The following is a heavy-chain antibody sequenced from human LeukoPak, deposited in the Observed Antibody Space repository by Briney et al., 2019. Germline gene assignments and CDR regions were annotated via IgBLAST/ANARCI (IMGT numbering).Heavy chain of an antibody. D-gene: IGHD4-17*01. V-gene: IGHV4-39*07. CDR3: ARGRVKLGRRPNGRTVLFDY. CDR2: INHSGST. J-gene: IGHJ4*02. Sequence: PSETLSLTCTVSGASVSSGSYYWSWIRQPPGKGLEWIVEINHSGSTNYNPSLKSRVTISVDTSKNQFSLKLSSVTAADTAVYYCARGRVKLGRRPNGRTVLFDYWGQGTLVTVSS. CDR1: GASVSSGSYY.